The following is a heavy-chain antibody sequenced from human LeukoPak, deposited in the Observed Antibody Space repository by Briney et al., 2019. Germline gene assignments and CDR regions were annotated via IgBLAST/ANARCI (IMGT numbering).Heavy chain of an antibody. J-gene: IGHJ5*02. D-gene: IGHD1-26*01. CDR1: GGSISSYY. V-gene: IGHV4-59*01. Sequence: SETLSLTCTASGGSISSYYWSWIRQPPGKGLEWIGYIYYSGSTNYNPSLKSRVTISVDTSKNQFSLKLSSVTAADTAVYYCARLGSGTSNWFDPWGQGTLVTVSS. CDR2: IYYSGST. CDR3: ARLGSGTSNWFDP.